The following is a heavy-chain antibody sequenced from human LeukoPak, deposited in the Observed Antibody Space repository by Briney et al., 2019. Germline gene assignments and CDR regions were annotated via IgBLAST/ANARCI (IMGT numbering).Heavy chain of an antibody. CDR1: GFTFSSYS. V-gene: IGHV3-48*02. J-gene: IGHJ4*02. Sequence: GGSLRLSCAASGFTFSSYSMNWVRQAPGKGLEWVSYISSRSSSIYYADSVKGRFTLSRDNAKNSPYLQMNSLRDEDTAVYYCARGDYGDRDLDYWGQGTLVTVSS. D-gene: IGHD4-17*01. CDR3: ARGDYGDRDLDY. CDR2: ISSRSSSI.